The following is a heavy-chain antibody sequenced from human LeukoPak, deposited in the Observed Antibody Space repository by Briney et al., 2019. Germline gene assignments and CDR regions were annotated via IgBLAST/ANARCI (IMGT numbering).Heavy chain of an antibody. V-gene: IGHV1-8*01. Sequence: ASVKVSCKASGYTFTSYDINWVRQATGQGLEWMGRMNPNSGNTGYAQKFQGRVTMTRNTPISTAYMELSSLRSEDTAVYYCARGGILTGYYIFDYWGQGTLVTVSS. CDR1: GYTFTSYD. D-gene: IGHD3-9*01. CDR2: MNPNSGNT. CDR3: ARGGILTGYYIFDY. J-gene: IGHJ4*02.